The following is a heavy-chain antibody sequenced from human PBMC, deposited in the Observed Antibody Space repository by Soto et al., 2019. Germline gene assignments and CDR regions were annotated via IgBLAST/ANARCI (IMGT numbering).Heavy chain of an antibody. CDR2: ISGSGGNV. Sequence: GGSLRLSCAASGFIFSSSALSWVRQAPGKGLEWVSAISGSGGNVYYADSVKGRFTISRDNSKNTLYLQMNSLRAEDTALYYCAKEGSSGWSWGQGTLVTVSS. CDR3: AKEGSSGWS. D-gene: IGHD6-19*01. V-gene: IGHV3-23*01. J-gene: IGHJ5*02. CDR1: GFIFSSSA.